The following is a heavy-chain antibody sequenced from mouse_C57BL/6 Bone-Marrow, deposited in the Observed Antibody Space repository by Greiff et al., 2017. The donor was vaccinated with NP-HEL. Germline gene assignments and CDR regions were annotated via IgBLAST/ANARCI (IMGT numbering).Heavy chain of an antibody. D-gene: IGHD1-1*01. CDR3: ARFITNYWYFDV. J-gene: IGHJ1*03. Sequence: VKLQESGPELVKPGASVKLSCKASGYTFTSYDINWVKQRPGQGREWMGWKYRRDGRTKYNEKFKGNATLTVDTSSSTAYMELHSLTSEDSAVYFCARFITNYWYFDVWGTGTTVTVSS. CDR1: GYTFTSYD. V-gene: IGHV1-85*01. CDR2: KYRRDGRT.